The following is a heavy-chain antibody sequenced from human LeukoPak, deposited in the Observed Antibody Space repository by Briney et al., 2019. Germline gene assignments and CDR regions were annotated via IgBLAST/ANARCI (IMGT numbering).Heavy chain of an antibody. J-gene: IGHJ4*02. CDR2: ISSNGGST. CDR1: GFTFSSYA. Sequence: GGSLRLSCSASGFTFSSYAMHWVRQAPGKGLEYVSAISSNGGSTYYADSVKGRFTISRDNSKNTLYLQMSSLRAEDTAVYYCVKGSGDYLFHYWGQGTLVTVSS. D-gene: IGHD4-17*01. V-gene: IGHV3-64D*06. CDR3: VKGSGDYLFHY.